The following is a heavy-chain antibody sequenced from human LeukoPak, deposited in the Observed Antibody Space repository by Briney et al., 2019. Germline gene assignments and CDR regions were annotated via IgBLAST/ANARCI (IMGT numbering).Heavy chain of an antibody. V-gene: IGHV3-30*01. Sequence: PGRSLRLSCAASGFTFSHYAMHWVRQAPGKGLEWVAVISYDGTNKYYADSVKGRFTISRDNSKNTLYLQMNSLRAEDTAVYYCARARNGTLKYWGQGTLCTVSS. D-gene: IGHD1-26*01. CDR1: GFTFSHYA. CDR3: ARARNGTLKY. J-gene: IGHJ4*02. CDR2: ISYDGTNK.